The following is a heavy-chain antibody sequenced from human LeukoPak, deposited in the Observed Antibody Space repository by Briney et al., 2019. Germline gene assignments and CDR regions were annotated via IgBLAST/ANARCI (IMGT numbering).Heavy chain of an antibody. CDR3: ARAPLWFGELFYDFLGYYYGMDV. V-gene: IGHV1-46*01. Sequence: ASVKVSSKASGYTFTSYYMHWVRQAPGQGLEWMGIINPSGGSTSYAQKFQGRVTMTRDTSTSTVYMELSSLRSEDTAVYYCARAPLWFGELFYDFLGYYYGMDVWGQGTTVTVPS. CDR1: GYTFTSYY. CDR2: INPSGGST. D-gene: IGHD3-10*01. J-gene: IGHJ6*02.